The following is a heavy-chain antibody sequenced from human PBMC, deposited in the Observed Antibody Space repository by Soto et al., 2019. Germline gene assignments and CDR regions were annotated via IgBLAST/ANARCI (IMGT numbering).Heavy chain of an antibody. D-gene: IGHD3-10*01. CDR3: ARGSQLLWFGELLISSDYYGMDV. V-gene: IGHV4-30-2*01. J-gene: IGHJ6*02. CDR2: IYHTGTT. Sequence: PSETLSLTCTVSGGSINSGGYSWTWIRQPPGKGLEWIGFIYHTGTTYYNPSLKSRVTISVDTSKNQFSPKLSSVTAADTAVYYCARGSQLLWFGELLISSDYYGMDVWGQGTTVTVSS. CDR1: GGSINSGGYS.